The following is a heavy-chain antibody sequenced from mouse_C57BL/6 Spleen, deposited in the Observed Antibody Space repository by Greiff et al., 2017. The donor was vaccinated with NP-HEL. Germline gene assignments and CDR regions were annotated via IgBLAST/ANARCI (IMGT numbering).Heavy chain of an antibody. D-gene: IGHD1-1*01. V-gene: IGHV1-81*01. CDR1: GYTFTSYG. CDR3: ARSAQFITTVEDAMDY. J-gene: IGHJ4*01. Sequence: QVQLQQSGAELARPGASVKLSCKASGYTFTSYGISWVKQRTGQGLEWIGEIYPRSGNTYYNAKFKGKATLTADKSSSTAYMELRSLTSEDSAVYFCARSAQFITTVEDAMDYWGQGTSVTVSS. CDR2: IYPRSGNT.